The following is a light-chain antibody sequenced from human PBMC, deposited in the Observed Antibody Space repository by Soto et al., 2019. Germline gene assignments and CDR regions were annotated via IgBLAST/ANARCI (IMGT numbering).Light chain of an antibody. Sequence: DLQMTQSPSSLSASVGDRVTIACRASQTIGTYLSWYQQKPGKAPKLLIYAASTLQSGVPSRFSGSGSGTDFTLTITTLQPDDFATYYCQQSYSTLPITFGQGTRLEIK. CDR1: QTIGTY. J-gene: IGKJ5*01. V-gene: IGKV1-39*01. CDR2: AAS. CDR3: QQSYSTLPIT.